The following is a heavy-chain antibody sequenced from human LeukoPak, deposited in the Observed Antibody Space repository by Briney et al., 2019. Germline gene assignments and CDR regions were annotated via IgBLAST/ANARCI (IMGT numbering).Heavy chain of an antibody. CDR2: ISSSSSYI. V-gene: IGHV3-21*01. Sequence: GGSLRLSCAASGFTFSSYSMNWVRQAPGKGLEWVSSISSSSSYIYYADSVKGRFTISRDNAKNSLYLQMNSLRAEDTAVYYCARDGLAYCGGACSINVQDYWGQGTLVTVSS. J-gene: IGHJ4*02. CDR1: GFTFSSYS. D-gene: IGHD2-21*02. CDR3: ARDGLAYCGGACSINVQDY.